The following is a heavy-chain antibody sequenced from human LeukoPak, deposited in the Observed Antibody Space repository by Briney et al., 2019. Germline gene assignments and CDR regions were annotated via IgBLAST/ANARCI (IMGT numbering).Heavy chain of an antibody. CDR3: TTHDSSGYDLGY. CDR1: GFTFSSYG. CDR2: ISYDGSNK. J-gene: IGHJ4*02. D-gene: IGHD3-22*01. V-gene: IGHV3-30*03. Sequence: GGSLRLSCAASGFTFSSYGMHWVRQAPGKGLEWVAVISYDGSNKYYADSVKGRFTISRDNSKNTLYLQMNSLKTEDTAVYYCTTHDSSGYDLGYWGQGTLVTVSS.